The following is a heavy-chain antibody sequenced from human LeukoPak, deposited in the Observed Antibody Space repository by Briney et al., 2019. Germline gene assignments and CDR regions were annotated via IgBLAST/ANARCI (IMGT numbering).Heavy chain of an antibody. CDR3: AIQNAGLTTNWFDP. CDR2: IYYSVST. J-gene: IGHJ5*02. CDR1: AGSISSSSYY. D-gene: IGHD4-11*01. Sequence: SETLSLTCTVSAGSISSSSYYWGWPRQPPGTGLEWIGSIYYSVSTYYNPSLKSRVTISVDKSKNQFSLKLSSVTAADTAVYYCAIQNAGLTTNWFDPWGQGTLVTVSS. V-gene: IGHV4-39*07.